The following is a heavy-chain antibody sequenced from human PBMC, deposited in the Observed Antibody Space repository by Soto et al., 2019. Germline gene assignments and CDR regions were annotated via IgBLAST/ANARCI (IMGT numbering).Heavy chain of an antibody. D-gene: IGHD3-3*01. J-gene: IGHJ4*02. CDR2: ISWNSGTI. CDR1: GFTFDDYA. Sequence: PGRSLRLSCAASGFTFDDYAMHWVRQAPGKGLEWVSGISWNSGTIDYAGSVKGRFTISRDNAKNSLYLQMNSLRADDTALYYCTKDGPFSGVGYFAYWGQGTLVTVSS. CDR3: TKDGPFSGVGYFAY. V-gene: IGHV3-9*01.